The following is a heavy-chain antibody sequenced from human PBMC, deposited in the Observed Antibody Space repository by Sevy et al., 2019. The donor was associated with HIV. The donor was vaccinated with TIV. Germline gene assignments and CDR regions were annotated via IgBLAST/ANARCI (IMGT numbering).Heavy chain of an antibody. V-gene: IGHV1-2*06. CDR1: GYTFTGYY. J-gene: IGHJ6*02. D-gene: IGHD7-27*01. CDR3: ARAKRLGRDYYYYGMDV. CDR2: INPNSGGT. Sequence: ASLKVSCKASGYTFTGYYMHWVRQAPGQGLEWMGRINPNSGGTNYAQKFQGRVTMTRDTSISTAYMELSRLRSDDTAVDYCARAKRLGRDYYYYGMDVWGQGTTVTVSS.